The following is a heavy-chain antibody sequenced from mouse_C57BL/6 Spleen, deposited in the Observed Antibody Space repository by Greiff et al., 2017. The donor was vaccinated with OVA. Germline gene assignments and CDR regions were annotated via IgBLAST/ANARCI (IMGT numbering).Heavy chain of an antibody. Sequence: VQLQQPGAELVMPGASVKLSCKASGYTFTSYWMHWVKQRPGQGLEWIGEIDPSDSYTNYNQKFKGKSTLTVDKSSSTAYMQLSSLTSEDSAVYYCARYYYGGYYAMDYWGQGTSVTVSS. D-gene: IGHD1-1*01. CDR2: IDPSDSYT. CDR1: GYTFTSYW. CDR3: ARYYYGGYYAMDY. V-gene: IGHV1-69*01. J-gene: IGHJ4*01.